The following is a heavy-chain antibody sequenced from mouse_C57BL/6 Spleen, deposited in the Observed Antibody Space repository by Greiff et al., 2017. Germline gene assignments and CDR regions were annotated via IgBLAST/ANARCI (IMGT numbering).Heavy chain of an antibody. J-gene: IGHJ4*01. CDR1: GYSFTSYY. CDR3: ARALLNAMDY. D-gene: IGHD2-1*01. V-gene: IGHV1-66*01. Sequence: QVQLKQSGPELVKPGASVKISCKASGYSFTSYYIHWVKQRPGQGLEWIGWIYPGSGNTKYNEKFKGKATLTADTSSSTAYMQLSSLTSEDSAVYYCARALLNAMDYWGQGTSVTVSS. CDR2: IYPGSGNT.